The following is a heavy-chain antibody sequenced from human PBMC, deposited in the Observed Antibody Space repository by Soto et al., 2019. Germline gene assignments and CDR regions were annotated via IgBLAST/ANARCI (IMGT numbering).Heavy chain of an antibody. CDR3: AADPARFGGDYMDV. CDR2: IVVGSGNT. D-gene: IGHD3-10*01. Sequence: SVKVSCKASGFTFTSSAMQWVRQARGQRLEWIGWIVVGSGNTNYAQKFQERVTITRDMSTSTAYMELSSLRSEDTAVYYCAADPARFGGDYMDVWGKGTTVTVSS. J-gene: IGHJ6*03. V-gene: IGHV1-58*02. CDR1: GFTFTSSA.